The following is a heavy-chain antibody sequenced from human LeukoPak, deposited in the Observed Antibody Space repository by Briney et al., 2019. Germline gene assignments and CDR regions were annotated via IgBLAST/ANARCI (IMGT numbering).Heavy chain of an antibody. D-gene: IGHD2-21*01. V-gene: IGHV3-23*01. CDR1: GFTFSNYA. CDR2: IGAGGRT. Sequence: GGSLRLSCAASGFTFSNYAMNWVRQAPGKGLEWVSGIGAGGRTESAASVKGRFTISRDNSKNTLFLQMNSLRADDTAVYYCAKRSDCRGDLCGPDNWGQGTLVTVSS. CDR3: AKRSDCRGDLCGPDN. J-gene: IGHJ4*02.